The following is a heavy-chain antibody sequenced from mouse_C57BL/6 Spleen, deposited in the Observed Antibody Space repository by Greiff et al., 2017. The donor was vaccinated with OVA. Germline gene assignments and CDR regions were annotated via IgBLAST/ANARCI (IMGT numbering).Heavy chain of an antibody. J-gene: IGHJ2*01. V-gene: IGHV14-4*01. CDR2: IDPENGDT. CDR3: LQSNYDY. Sequence: VQLQQSGAELVRPGASVKLSCTASGFNIKDDYMHWVKQRPEQGLEWIGWIDPENGDTEYASKFQGKATITADTSSNTAYLQLSSLTSEDTAVYYCLQSNYDYWGQGTTLTVSS. D-gene: IGHD2-5*01. CDR1: GFNIKDDY.